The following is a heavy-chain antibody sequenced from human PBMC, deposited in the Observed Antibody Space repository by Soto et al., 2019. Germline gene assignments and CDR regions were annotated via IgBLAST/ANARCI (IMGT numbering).Heavy chain of an antibody. CDR1: GFTFTDFA. V-gene: IGHV3-23*01. CDR3: AKGLLSYRPDTFDA. Sequence: EMQLLESGGGLVQPGTSLRLSCAAAGFTFTDFAMTWVSQAPEKGLEWISTFRSGDGHTYYADSVRGRFTISGDSSKNTLYLQMNNLRVEDTAIYYCAKGLLSYRPDTFDAWGQGTIVTVS. CDR2: FRSGDGHT. J-gene: IGHJ3*01.